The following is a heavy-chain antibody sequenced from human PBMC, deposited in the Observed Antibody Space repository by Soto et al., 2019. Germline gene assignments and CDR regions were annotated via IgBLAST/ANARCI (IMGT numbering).Heavy chain of an antibody. D-gene: IGHD2-8*01. CDR3: ARVPRKWNYVYYGMDV. V-gene: IGHV3-48*03. Sequence: PGGSLRLSCAASEFTFSSYEMNWVRQAPGKGLEWVSYISSSGSTIYYADSVKGRFTISRDNAKNSLYLQMNSLRAEDTAVYYCARVPRKWNYVYYGMDVWGQGTTVTVSS. J-gene: IGHJ6*02. CDR1: EFTFSSYE. CDR2: ISSSGSTI.